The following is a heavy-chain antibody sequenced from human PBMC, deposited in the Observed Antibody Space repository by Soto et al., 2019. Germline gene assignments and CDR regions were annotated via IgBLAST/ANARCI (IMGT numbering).Heavy chain of an antibody. J-gene: IGHJ4*02. CDR2: ISAYNGNT. CDR1: GYTFASYA. V-gene: IGHV1-18*03. Sequence: QVQLVQSGAEVKKPGASVKVSCKASGYTFASYAISWMRQAPGQGLEWMGWISAYNGNTNCAQKLQGRVTMTTDTSSRTAYMELRSLRSVDMAVYYFASDPPPPDYWGQGTLVTVSS. CDR3: ASDPPPPDY.